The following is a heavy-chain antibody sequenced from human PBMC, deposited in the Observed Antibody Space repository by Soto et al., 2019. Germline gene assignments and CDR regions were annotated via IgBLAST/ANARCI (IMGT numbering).Heavy chain of an antibody. D-gene: IGHD2-15*01. CDR3: SSDVSCSGGSCSPNAWFDP. V-gene: IGHV4-59*01. J-gene: IGHJ5*02. Sequence: QVQLQQSGPGLVKPSETLSLTCSVSAGSMRNYYWSWIRQPPGKGLEWIGNVDDSGTTKYNPSLRRRVTISVDTSTNQSSLTLSSVIAADTAVYYCSSDVSCSGGSCSPNAWFDPWGQGTLVTVSS. CDR1: AGSMRNYY. CDR2: VDDSGTT.